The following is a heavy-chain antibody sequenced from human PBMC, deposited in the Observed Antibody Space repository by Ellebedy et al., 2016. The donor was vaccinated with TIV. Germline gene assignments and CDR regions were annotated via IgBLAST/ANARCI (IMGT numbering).Heavy chain of an antibody. D-gene: IGHD7-27*01. V-gene: IGHV5-10-1*01. CDR2: IDPSDSYT. Sequence: GESLKISCKGSGYKFTNYWISWVRQMPGKGLEWMGRIDPSDSYTGYSPPLEGHVTIPVDNSLSTAYLQWRSLKASDTGMYYCAKGPLSGDGGWDNWGQGTLFTVSS. CDR1: GYKFTNYW. CDR3: AKGPLSGDGGWDN. J-gene: IGHJ4*02.